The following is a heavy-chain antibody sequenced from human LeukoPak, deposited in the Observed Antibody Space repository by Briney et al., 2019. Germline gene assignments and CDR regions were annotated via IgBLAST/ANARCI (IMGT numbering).Heavy chain of an antibody. Sequence: PSETLSLTCAVSGTSISPYYWSWIRQPPGKGLEWIGYIYYSGSTNYNPSLKSRVTMSIDTSENQVSLILRSVTAADTAVYYCAREVGDSDSDNWFDPWGQGTLVTVSS. CDR3: AREVGDSDSDNWFDP. V-gene: IGHV4-59*01. J-gene: IGHJ5*02. CDR2: IYYSGST. CDR1: GTSISPYY. D-gene: IGHD2-21*02.